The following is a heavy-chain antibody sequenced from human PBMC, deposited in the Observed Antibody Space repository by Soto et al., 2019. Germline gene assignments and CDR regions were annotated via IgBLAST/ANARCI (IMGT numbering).Heavy chain of an antibody. CDR1: GYSFTSYW. J-gene: IGHJ6*03. CDR3: ARHVAFSSSWYDYYMDV. Sequence: GESLKISCKGSGYSFTSYWIDWVRQMPGKGLEWMGIIYPGDSDTRYSPSFQGQVTISADKSISTAYLQWSSLKASDTAMYYCARHVAFSSSWYDYYMDVWGKGTTVTVSS. CDR2: IYPGDSDT. D-gene: IGHD6-13*01. V-gene: IGHV5-51*01.